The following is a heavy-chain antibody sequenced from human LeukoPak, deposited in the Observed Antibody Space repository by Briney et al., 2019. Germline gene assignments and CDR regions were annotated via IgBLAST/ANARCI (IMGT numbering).Heavy chain of an antibody. CDR2: IYYSGST. J-gene: IGHJ6*03. D-gene: IGHD3-10*01. CDR1: GGSISSSSYY. CDR3: ARDQEGEYGSVPSSNYYMDV. Sequence: SETLSLTCTVSGGSISSSSYYWGWIRQPPGKGLEWIGSIYYSGSTYYNPSLKSRVTISVDTSKNQFSLKLSSVTAADTAVYYCARDQEGEYGSVPSSNYYMDVWGKGTTVTVSS. V-gene: IGHV4-39*07.